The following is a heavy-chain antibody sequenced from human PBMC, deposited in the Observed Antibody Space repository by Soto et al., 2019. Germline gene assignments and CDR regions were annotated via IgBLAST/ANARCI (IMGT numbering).Heavy chain of an antibody. J-gene: IGHJ4*02. Sequence: QVQLQESGPGLVKPSQNLSLTCTVSGGSISSGDYYWSWIRQPPGRGLEWIGYVYYSGSTYYNPFFKSRVTISVDTSKNQFSLKLRSVTAADTAVYYCASNSYAYTFYDYWGQGTLVTVSS. D-gene: IGHD5-18*01. CDR1: GGSISSGDYY. CDR3: ASNSYAYTFYDY. CDR2: VYYSGST. V-gene: IGHV4-30-4*01.